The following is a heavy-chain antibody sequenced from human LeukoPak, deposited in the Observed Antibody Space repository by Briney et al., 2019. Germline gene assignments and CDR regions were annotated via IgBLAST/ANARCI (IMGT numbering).Heavy chain of an antibody. Sequence: GGSLRLSCAASGLTVNSNYMNWVRQAPGKGLQWVSVIYSGGTTYYADSVKGRFTISRDNSKNTLYLQMNGLRAEDTVVYYCARALLVRNGYNYSPNYFDYWGQGTLVTVSS. D-gene: IGHD5-24*01. CDR2: IYSGGTT. V-gene: IGHV3-53*01. CDR1: GLTVNSNY. J-gene: IGHJ4*02. CDR3: ARALLVRNGYNYSPNYFDY.